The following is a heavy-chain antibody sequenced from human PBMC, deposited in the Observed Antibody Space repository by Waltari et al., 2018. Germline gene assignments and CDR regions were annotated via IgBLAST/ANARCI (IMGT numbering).Heavy chain of an antibody. V-gene: IGHV1-18*01. Sequence: QVQLVQSGAEVKKPGASVKVSCKASGYTFTSYGISWVRQAPGQGLEWMGWIRAYNGNPNYAQKLQGRVTMTTDTSTSTAYMERRSLRSDDTAVYYCARARVYCSSTSCSQENWFDPWGQGTLVTVSS. CDR1: GYTFTSYG. CDR2: IRAYNGNP. CDR3: ARARVYCSSTSCSQENWFDP. J-gene: IGHJ5*02. D-gene: IGHD2-2*01.